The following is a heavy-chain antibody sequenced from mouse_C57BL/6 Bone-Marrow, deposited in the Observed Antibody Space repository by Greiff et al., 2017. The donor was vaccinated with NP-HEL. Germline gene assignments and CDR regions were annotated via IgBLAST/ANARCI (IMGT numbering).Heavy chain of an antibody. Sequence: VQLQQSGPELVKPGASVKLSCKASGYTFTSYDINWVKQRPGQGLEWIGWIYPRDGSTQYNEKFKGKATLTVDTSSSTAYMELHSLTSEDSAVYFCAREVVAHCAYWGQGTLVTVSA. CDR1: GYTFTSYD. V-gene: IGHV1-85*01. CDR2: IYPRDGST. CDR3: AREVVAHCAY. D-gene: IGHD1-1*01. J-gene: IGHJ3*01.